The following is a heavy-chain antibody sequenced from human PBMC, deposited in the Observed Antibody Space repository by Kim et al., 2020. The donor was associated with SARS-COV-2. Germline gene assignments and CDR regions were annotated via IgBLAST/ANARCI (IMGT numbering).Heavy chain of an antibody. D-gene: IGHD6-19*01. V-gene: IGHV1-46*03. CDR2: INSTNGNT. J-gene: IGHJ4*02. Sequence: ASVKVSCKASGFTFSDRYMHWVRQAPGQGLEWMGLINSTNGNTWYAQKFQGRITMTGATSTDTIYMELNSLKSDDSALYYCCRMPSSGSFDYWGQGTLVT. CDR1: GFTFSDRY. CDR3: CRMPSSGSFDY.